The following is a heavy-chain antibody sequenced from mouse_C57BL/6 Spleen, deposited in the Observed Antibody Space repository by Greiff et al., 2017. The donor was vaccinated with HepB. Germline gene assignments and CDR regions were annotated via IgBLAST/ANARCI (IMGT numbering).Heavy chain of an antibody. D-gene: IGHD2-3*01. Sequence: VQLKQSGGGLVKPGGSLKLSCAASGFTFSDYGMHWVRQAPEKGLEWVAYISSGSSTIYYADTVKGRFTISRDNAKNTLFLQMTSLRSEDTAMYYCARQHDGYLYYFDYWGQGTTLTVSS. CDR2: ISSGSSTI. CDR3: ARQHDGYLYYFDY. V-gene: IGHV5-17*01. CDR1: GFTFSDYG. J-gene: IGHJ2*01.